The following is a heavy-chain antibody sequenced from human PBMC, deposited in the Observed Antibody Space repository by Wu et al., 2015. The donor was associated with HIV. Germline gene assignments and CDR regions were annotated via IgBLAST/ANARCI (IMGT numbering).Heavy chain of an antibody. D-gene: IGHD3-10*01. CDR2: IIPIFGTA. V-gene: IGHV1-69*12. CDR1: GGTFSSYA. CDR3: ARDRHYYGSGSYYGMDY. J-gene: IGHJ4*02. Sequence: QVQLVQSGAEVKKPGSSVKVSCKASGGTFSSYAISWVRQAPGQGLEWMGGIIPIFGTANYAQKFQGRVTITADESTSTAYMELSSLRSEDTAVYYCARDRHYYGSGSYYGMDYWGQGNPGHRLL.